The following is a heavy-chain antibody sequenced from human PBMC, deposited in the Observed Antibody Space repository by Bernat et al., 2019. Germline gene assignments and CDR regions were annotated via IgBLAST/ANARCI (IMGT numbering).Heavy chain of an antibody. V-gene: IGHV3-7*01. CDR1: GFTFSSYW. D-gene: IGHD3-16*02. Sequence: EVQLVESGGGLVQPGGSLRLSCAASGFTFSSYWMTWVRQAPGKGLEWVANIKEDGTEKHYVDSVKGRFTISRDNAKNSLYLQMNSLRAEDTAVYYCARYYDSIWGSYRTYYFDYWGQGTLVTVSS. CDR3: ARYYDSIWGSYRTYYFDY. CDR2: IKEDGTEK. J-gene: IGHJ4*02.